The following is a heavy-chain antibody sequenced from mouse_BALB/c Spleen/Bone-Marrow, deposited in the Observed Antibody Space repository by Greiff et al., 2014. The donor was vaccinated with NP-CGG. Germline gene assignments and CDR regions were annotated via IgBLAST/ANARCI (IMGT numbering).Heavy chain of an antibody. J-gene: IGHJ1*01. Sequence: SVKISCTASGFAFRTSCMHWVKHMPAQGLEWIGQIYPGVGDTKYNAKFKGNATMTADRSSNTASMQLSSLTSEDTAVYYCTRVGLSYDDWGAGIT. D-gene: IGHD2-3*01. V-gene: IGHV1-80*01. CDR3: TRVGLSYDD. CDR1: GFAFRTSC. CDR2: IYPGVGDT.